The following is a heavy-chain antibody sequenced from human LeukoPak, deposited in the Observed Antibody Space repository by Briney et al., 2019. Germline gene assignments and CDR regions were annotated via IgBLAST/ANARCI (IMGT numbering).Heavy chain of an antibody. CDR1: GFTFDDYA. Sequence: GGSLRLSCAASGFTFDDYAMHLVRQAPGKGLEWVSLISGDGGNTYYADSVKGRFTISRDNSRNSLYLQMNSLRSEDTALYYCIRRGEQAARGSLDYWGQGTLVAVSS. CDR2: ISGDGGNT. D-gene: IGHD6-6*01. V-gene: IGHV3-43*02. CDR3: IRRGEQAARGSLDY. J-gene: IGHJ4*02.